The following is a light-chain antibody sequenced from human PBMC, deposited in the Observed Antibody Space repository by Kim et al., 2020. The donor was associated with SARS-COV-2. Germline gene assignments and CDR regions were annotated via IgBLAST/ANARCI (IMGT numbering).Light chain of an antibody. Sequence: PGGTVTFTSGSRPGAGTSGDYPYWFKHRPGQAPRTLIYDKTTKHSWKPARFSGSLLGGDAALTLSGAQPEDEADYYCLLSYRGSRVFGGGTQLTVL. CDR2: DKT. CDR1: PGAGTSGDY. J-gene: IGLJ3*02. CDR3: LLSYRGSRV. V-gene: IGLV7-46*01.